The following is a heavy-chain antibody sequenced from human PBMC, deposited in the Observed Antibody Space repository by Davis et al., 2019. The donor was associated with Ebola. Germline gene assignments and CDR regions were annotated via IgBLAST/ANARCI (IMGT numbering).Heavy chain of an antibody. Sequence: ASVKVSCKASGYTFTSYGISWVRQAPGQGLEWMGWISAYNGNTNYAQKLQGRVTMTTDTSTSTAYMELRSLRSDDTAVYYCARGVSYDFWSGYYTDYYYGMDVWGKGTTVTVSS. J-gene: IGHJ6*04. CDR3: ARGVSYDFWSGYYTDYYYGMDV. D-gene: IGHD3-3*01. CDR1: GYTFTSYG. CDR2: ISAYNGNT. V-gene: IGHV1-18*01.